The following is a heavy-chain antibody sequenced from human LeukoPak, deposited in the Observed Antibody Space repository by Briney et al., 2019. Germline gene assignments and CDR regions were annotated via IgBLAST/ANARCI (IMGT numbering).Heavy chain of an antibody. V-gene: IGHV3-21*01. D-gene: IGHD3-16*02. CDR3: ALASWGSYRPDY. CDR2: ISSASNYT. CDR1: GFTFDYHN. J-gene: IGHJ4*02. Sequence: PGGSLRLSCAASGFTFDYHNMHWVRQAPGKGPEWLSSISSASNYTYSADSVKGRFTISRDNAKNSLYLQMHSLRAEDTAVYYCALASWGSYRPDYWGQGTLVTVSS.